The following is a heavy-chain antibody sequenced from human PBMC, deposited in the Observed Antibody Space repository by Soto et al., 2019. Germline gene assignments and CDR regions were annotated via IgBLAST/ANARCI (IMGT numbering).Heavy chain of an antibody. J-gene: IGHJ3*02. Sequence: GASVKVSCKASGYTFTGYYMHWVRQAPGQGLEWMGWINPNSGGTNYAQKFQGWVTMTRDTSISTAYMELSRLRSDDTAVYYCARGRMITFGGVIVEGGFDIWGQVTTVTVSS. V-gene: IGHV1-2*04. CDR2: INPNSGGT. D-gene: IGHD3-16*02. CDR3: ARGRMITFGGVIVEGGFDI. CDR1: GYTFTGYY.